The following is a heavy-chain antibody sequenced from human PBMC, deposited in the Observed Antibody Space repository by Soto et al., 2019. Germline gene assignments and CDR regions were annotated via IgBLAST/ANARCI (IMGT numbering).Heavy chain of an antibody. V-gene: IGHV1-8*01. CDR1: GYTFTSYD. Sequence: ASVKVSCKASGYTFTSYDINWVRQATGQGLEWMGWMNPNSGNTGYAQKFQGRVTMTRNTSISTAYMELSSLRSEDTAVYYCARERIAPYTSHQKNNWFDPWGQGTLVTVSS. CDR2: MNPNSGNT. J-gene: IGHJ5*02. D-gene: IGHD6-13*01. CDR3: ARERIAPYTSHQKNNWFDP.